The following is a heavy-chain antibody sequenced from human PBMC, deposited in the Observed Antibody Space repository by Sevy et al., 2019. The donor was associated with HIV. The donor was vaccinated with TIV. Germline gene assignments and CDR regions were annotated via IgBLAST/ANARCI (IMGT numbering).Heavy chain of an antibody. V-gene: IGHV3-23*01. D-gene: IGHD2-15*01. Sequence: GGSLRLSCAASGFTFSSYAMSWVRQAPGKGLEWVSGISGSGVRTYYADSVKGRFTISRDNSKNTLYLQMNSLRAEDTAVYYCANGGVLVVATTPNYGMDVWGQGTTVTVSS. CDR2: ISGSGVRT. CDR1: GFTFSSYA. CDR3: ANGGVLVVATTPNYGMDV. J-gene: IGHJ6*02.